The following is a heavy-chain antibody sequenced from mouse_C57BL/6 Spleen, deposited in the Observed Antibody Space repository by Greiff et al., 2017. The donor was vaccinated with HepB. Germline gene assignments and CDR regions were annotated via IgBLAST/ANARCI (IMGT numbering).Heavy chain of an antibody. Sequence: QVQLQQPGAELVKPGASVKLSCKASGYTFTSYWMHWVKQRPGQGLEWIGMIHPNSGSTNYNEKFKSKATLTVDKSSSTAYMQLSSLTSEDSAVYYCARSPPYYDYDDGDAMDYWGQGTSVTVSS. D-gene: IGHD2-4*01. CDR3: ARSPPYYDYDDGDAMDY. J-gene: IGHJ4*01. CDR1: GYTFTSYW. V-gene: IGHV1-64*01. CDR2: IHPNSGST.